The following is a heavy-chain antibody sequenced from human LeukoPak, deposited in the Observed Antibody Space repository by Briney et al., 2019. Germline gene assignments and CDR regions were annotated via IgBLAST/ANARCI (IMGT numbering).Heavy chain of an antibody. D-gene: IGHD6-13*01. V-gene: IGHV3-30*14. J-gene: IGHJ4*02. CDR2: ISYDGSNK. CDR1: GFTFSSYA. Sequence: GRSLRLSCAASGFTFSSYAMHWVRQAPGKGLEWVAVISYDGSNKYYADSVKGRFTISRDNSKNTLYLQMNSLRAEDTAVYYCARSSPPNYWGQGTLVTVSS. CDR3: ARSSPPNY.